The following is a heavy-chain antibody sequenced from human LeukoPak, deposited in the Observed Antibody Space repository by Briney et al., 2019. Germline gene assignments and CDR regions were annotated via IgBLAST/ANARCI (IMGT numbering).Heavy chain of an antibody. CDR3: ARGPDIVVVVAALGDY. D-gene: IGHD2-15*01. J-gene: IGHJ4*02. V-gene: IGHV1-46*01. CDR1: GGTFSSYA. Sequence: ASVKVSCKASGGTFSSYAISWVRQAPGQGLEWMGIINPSGGSTSYAQKFQGRVTMTRDTSTSTVYMELSSLRSEDTAVYYCARGPDIVVVVAALGDYWGQGTLVTVSS. CDR2: INPSGGST.